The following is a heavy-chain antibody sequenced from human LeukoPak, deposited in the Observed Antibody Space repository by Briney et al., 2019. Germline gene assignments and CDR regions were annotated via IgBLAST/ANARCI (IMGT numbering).Heavy chain of an antibody. CDR1: GGSISSSSYY. V-gene: IGHV4-39*01. Sequence: SETLSLTCTVSGGSISSSSYYWGWIRQPPGKGLEWIGSIYYSGSTYYNPSLKSRVTISVDRSKNQFSLKLSSVTAADTAVYYCASQGANSGSYLDYWGQGTLVTVSS. D-gene: IGHD1-26*01. CDR2: IYYSGST. J-gene: IGHJ4*02. CDR3: ASQGANSGSYLDY.